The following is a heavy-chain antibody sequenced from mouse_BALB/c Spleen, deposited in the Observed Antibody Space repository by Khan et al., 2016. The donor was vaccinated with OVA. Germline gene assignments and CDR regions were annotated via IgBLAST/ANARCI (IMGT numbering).Heavy chain of an antibody. J-gene: IGHJ2*01. Sequence: VQLQQPGAELGRPGSSVKLSCKTSGFTFTSYGIKWVKQRPGQGLEWIGYIYPGNGYTVYNEKFKGKATLTSDTSSSTAYMQLSSLTSEDSAIYFCAASIDRNYFDYWGQGTTVTVSA. D-gene: IGHD2-14*01. CDR1: GFTFTSYG. CDR2: IYPGNGYT. CDR3: AASIDRNYFDY. V-gene: IGHV1S134*01.